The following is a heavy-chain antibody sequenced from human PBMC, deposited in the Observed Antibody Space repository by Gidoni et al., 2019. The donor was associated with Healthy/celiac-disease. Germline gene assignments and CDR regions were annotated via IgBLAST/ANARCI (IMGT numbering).Heavy chain of an antibody. J-gene: IGHJ6*03. Sequence: EVQLVESGGGLVQPGGSLRLSCAASGFPFSSYAMHWVRQAPGKGLEYVSAISSNGGSTYYANSVKGRFIISRDNSKNTLYLQMGSLRAEDMAVYYCARAWATVTKFEEYYMDVWGKGTTVTVSS. V-gene: IGHV3-64*01. CDR1: GFPFSSYA. CDR2: ISSNGGST. CDR3: ARAWATVTKFEEYYMDV. D-gene: IGHD4-17*01.